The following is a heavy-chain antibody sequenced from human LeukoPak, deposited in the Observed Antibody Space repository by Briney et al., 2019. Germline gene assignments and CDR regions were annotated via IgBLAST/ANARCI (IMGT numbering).Heavy chain of an antibody. V-gene: IGHV1-8*01. CDR2: MNPNSGDT. CDR1: GYTFTSYD. CDR3: ARGPSGDY. Sequence: ASVKVSCKASGYTFTSYDICWVRQATGQGIEWMGWMNPNSGDTGYAQNFQGRVTMTRDTSISTAYMELSRLRSDDTAVYYCARGPSGDYWGQGTLVTVSS. J-gene: IGHJ4*02.